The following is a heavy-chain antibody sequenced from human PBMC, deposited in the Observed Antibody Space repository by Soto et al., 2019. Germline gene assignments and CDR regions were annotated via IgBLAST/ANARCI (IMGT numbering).Heavy chain of an antibody. CDR2: IYYSGST. CDR1: GGSVSSGSYY. CDR3: ARDHGYYGDYQYYYYGMDV. Sequence: PSETLSLTCTVSGGSVSSGSYYWSWIRQPPGKGLEWIGYIYYSGSTNYNPSLKSRVTISVDTSKNQFSLKLSSVTAADTAVYYCARDHGYYGDYQYYYYGMDVWGQGTTVTVSS. V-gene: IGHV4-61*01. J-gene: IGHJ6*02. D-gene: IGHD4-17*01.